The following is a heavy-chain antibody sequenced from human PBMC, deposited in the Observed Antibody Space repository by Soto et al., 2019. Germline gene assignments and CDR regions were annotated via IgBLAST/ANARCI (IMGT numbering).Heavy chain of an antibody. CDR3: ARGLAYCGGDCPYFDY. V-gene: IGHV5-51*01. J-gene: IGHJ4*02. CDR2: IYPGDSDT. CDR1: GYDFNTNW. D-gene: IGHD2-21*02. Sequence: PGESLKISCRGSGYDFNTNWFGWVRQLPGKGLEWMGIIYPGDSDTRYSPSFQGQVTISADKSISTAYLQWSSLKASDTAMYYCARGLAYCGGDCPYFDYWGQGTLVTVSS.